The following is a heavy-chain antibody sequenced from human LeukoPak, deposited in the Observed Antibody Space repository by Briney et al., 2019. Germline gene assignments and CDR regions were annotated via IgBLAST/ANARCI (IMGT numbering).Heavy chain of an antibody. V-gene: IGHV3-23*01. D-gene: IGHD4-17*01. Sequence: GGSLRLSCAASGFTFSSSAMSWVRQAPGKGLEWVSSISGSGDSTYYADSVKGRFTISRDNSKNTLYLQMNSLRAEDTAVYYCARGGYGDFFDYWGQGTLVTVSS. J-gene: IGHJ4*02. CDR3: ARGGYGDFFDY. CDR1: GFTFSSSA. CDR2: ISGSGDST.